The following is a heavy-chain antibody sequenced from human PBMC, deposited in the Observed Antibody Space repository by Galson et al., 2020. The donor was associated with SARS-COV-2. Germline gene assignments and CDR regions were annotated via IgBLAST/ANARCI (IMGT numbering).Heavy chain of an antibody. CDR1: GYTFNTYV. CDR3: ARDYVYDLGANLDY. J-gene: IGHJ4*02. V-gene: IGHV1-3*01. D-gene: IGHD2-8*01. Sequence: ASVKVSCKTSGYTFNTYVVHWVRQAPGQGREWLGWINSGDGNTKYSQNFQGRVTFTGDTSASTAYMEVSSLRSEDTAVYYCARDYVYDLGANLDYWGQGTLVTVSS. CDR2: INSGDGNT.